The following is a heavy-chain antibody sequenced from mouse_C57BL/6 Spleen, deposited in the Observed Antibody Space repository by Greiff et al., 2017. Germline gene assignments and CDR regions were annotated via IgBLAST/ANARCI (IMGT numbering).Heavy chain of an antibody. CDR3: ARLGSGDGYAMDY. CDR2: INPGNGGT. Sequence: VQLQQSGPELVKPGASVKISCKASGYSFTGYFMNWVKQSHGKSLEWIGRINPGNGGTFYNQKFKGKATLTVDKASSTAHMELRSLTSEAFAVYDCARLGSGDGYAMDYWGQGTSVTVSS. CDR1: GYSFTGYF. V-gene: IGHV1-37*01. D-gene: IGHD1-1*01. J-gene: IGHJ4*01.